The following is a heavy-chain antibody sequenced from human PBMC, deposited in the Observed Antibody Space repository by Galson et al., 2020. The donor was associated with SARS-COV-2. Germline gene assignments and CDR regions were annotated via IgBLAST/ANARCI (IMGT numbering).Heavy chain of an antibody. Sequence: GGSLRLPCVASGFTLGTYSVSWLRQAPGKGLEWVSYISSSSSSIYYADSVKGRFTISRDKAKNSLYLQMNSLRDEDTAVYYCATEDKYYYDSSCYSFDYWGQGTLVTVSS. D-gene: IGHD3-22*01. V-gene: IGHV3-48*02. CDR3: ATEDKYYYDSSCYSFDY. CDR1: GFTLGTYS. CDR2: ISSSSSSI. J-gene: IGHJ4*02.